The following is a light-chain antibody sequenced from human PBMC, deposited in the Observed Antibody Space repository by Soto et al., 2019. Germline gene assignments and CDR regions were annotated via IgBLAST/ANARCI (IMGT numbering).Light chain of an antibody. Sequence: EIVMTPSPDTLPVSPGERATLSCRASQSVSSNLAWYQQKPGQAPRLLIYGASTRATGIPARFSGSGSGTEFTLTISSLQSEDFAVYYCQQYNNWPPTTFGQGTRLEIK. V-gene: IGKV3-15*01. CDR1: QSVSSN. CDR2: GAS. J-gene: IGKJ5*01. CDR3: QQYNNWPPTT.